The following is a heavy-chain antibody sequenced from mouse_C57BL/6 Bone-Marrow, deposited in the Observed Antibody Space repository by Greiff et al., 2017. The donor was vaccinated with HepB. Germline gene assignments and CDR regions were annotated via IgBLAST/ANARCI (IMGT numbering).Heavy chain of an antibody. Sequence: QVQLQQSGAELVKPGASVKISCKASGYAFSSYWMNWVKQRPGKGLEWIGQIYPGDGDTNYNGKFKGKATLTADKSSSTAYMQLSSLTSEDAAVYFCARRATMVKAWFAYWGQGTLVTVSA. D-gene: IGHD2-2*01. CDR3: ARRATMVKAWFAY. J-gene: IGHJ3*01. CDR2: IYPGDGDT. CDR1: GYAFSSYW. V-gene: IGHV1-80*01.